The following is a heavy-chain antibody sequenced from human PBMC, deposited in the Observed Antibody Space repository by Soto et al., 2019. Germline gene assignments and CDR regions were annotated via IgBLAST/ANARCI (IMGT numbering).Heavy chain of an antibody. Sequence: QVQLVQSGAEVKKPGSSVTVSCKASGGTFSSYTISWVRQAPGQGLEWMAGISPIFGTPIYEQKFQDKVTITADDSTMTAYMEMNRLTSEDTAVYYCARVVVGSRLSLDYWGQGTLVTSSS. CDR1: GGTFSSYT. J-gene: IGHJ4*02. V-gene: IGHV1-69*01. D-gene: IGHD3-16*02. CDR3: ARVVVGSRLSLDY. CDR2: ISPIFGTP.